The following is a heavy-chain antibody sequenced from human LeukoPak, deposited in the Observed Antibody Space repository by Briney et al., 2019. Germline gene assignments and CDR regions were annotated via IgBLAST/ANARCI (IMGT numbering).Heavy chain of an antibody. J-gene: IGHJ4*02. D-gene: IGHD2-2*03. V-gene: IGHV3-74*01. CDR2: INSDGSTT. Sequence: PRGSLRLSCAASGFTFISYWMHWVRQAPGKGLVWVSRINSDGSTTSYAASVKGRFTISRDNAKNTVYLQMHSLRAEDTAVYYCVSGYCSSTTCYRGAYWGQGTLVTFSS. CDR3: VSGYCSSTTCYRGAY. CDR1: GFTFISYW.